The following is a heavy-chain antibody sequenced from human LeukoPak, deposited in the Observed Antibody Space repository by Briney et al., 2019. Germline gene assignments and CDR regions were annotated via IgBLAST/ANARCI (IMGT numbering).Heavy chain of an antibody. Sequence: PGGSLRLSCAASGFTFDDYGTSGVRQAPGKGLEWVSGINWNGGSTGYADSVKGRFTVSRDNAKNSLYLQMNSLRAEDTALYYCARGTYVANDYWGQGTLVTVSS. CDR3: ARGTYVANDY. CDR1: GFTFDDYG. V-gene: IGHV3-20*04. D-gene: IGHD3-10*02. CDR2: INWNGGST. J-gene: IGHJ4*02.